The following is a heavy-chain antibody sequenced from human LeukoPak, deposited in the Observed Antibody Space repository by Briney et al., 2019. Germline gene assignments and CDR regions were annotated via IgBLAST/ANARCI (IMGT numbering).Heavy chain of an antibody. V-gene: IGHV3-23*01. J-gene: IGHJ6*02. D-gene: IGHD6-13*01. CDR3: AKAASSSWPSYQYGMDV. Sequence: PGGSLRLSCAASGFTFSSYTMSWVRQAPGKGLEWVSTITTSDGNTYYADSVKGRFTISKDNSKNTVYLQMNDLRVDDTAVYYCAKAASSSWPSYQYGMDVWGQGTTVTVSS. CDR2: ITTSDGNT. CDR1: GFTFSSYT.